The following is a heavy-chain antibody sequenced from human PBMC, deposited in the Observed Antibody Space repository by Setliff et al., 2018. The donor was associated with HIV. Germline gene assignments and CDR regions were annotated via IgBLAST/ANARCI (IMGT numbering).Heavy chain of an antibody. D-gene: IGHD6-13*01. CDR1: GDSISTGSYH. CDR3: ACGAAAGTDYYYYYYMDV. V-gene: IGHV4-39*01. Sequence: ETLSLTCNVSGDSISTGSYHWGWIRQPPGKGLEWIGKINHSGSTNYNPSLKSRVTISVDTSRNQFSLKLSSVTAADTAVYYCACGAAAGTDYYYYYYMDVWGKGTTVTVSS. J-gene: IGHJ6*03. CDR2: INHSGST.